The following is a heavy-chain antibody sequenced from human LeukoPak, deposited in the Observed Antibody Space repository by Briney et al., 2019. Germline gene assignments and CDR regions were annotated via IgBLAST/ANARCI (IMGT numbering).Heavy chain of an antibody. CDR3: ARECSSGSYDVRDYWFDP. J-gene: IGHJ5*02. D-gene: IGHD6-19*01. CDR1: GYTFTGYY. CDR2: INPNSGGT. V-gene: IGHV1-2*02. Sequence: ASVKVSCKASGYTFTGYYMPWVRQAPGQGLEWMGWINPNSGGTNYAQMFQGRVTMTRDTSISTAYMALSRLRSDDTAVHCCARECSSGSYDVRDYWFDPWGQGTLLTVSS.